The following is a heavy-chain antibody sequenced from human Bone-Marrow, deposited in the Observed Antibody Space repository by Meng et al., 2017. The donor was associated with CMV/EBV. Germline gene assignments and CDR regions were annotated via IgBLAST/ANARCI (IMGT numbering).Heavy chain of an antibody. J-gene: IGHJ4*02. CDR2: IHPSGRT. V-gene: IGHV4-4*02. D-gene: IGHD3-9*01. CDR1: GGSISSNKW. CDR3: ARGGDWQFDY. Sequence: GSLRLSCAVSGGSISSNKWWSWVRQSPGKGLEWIGEIHPSGRTNYQPSLKSRVTISVDKSKNQFPLRLTSVTAADTAVYYCARGGDWQFDYWGQGTLVTVSS.